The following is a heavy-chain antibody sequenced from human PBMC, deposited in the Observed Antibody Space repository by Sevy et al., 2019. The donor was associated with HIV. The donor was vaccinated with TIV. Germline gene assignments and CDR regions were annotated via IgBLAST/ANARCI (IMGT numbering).Heavy chain of an antibody. Sequence: GGSLRLSCAASGFTFSNYAVTWARQAPGKGLEWVSSITASGASTYYADSVKGRFSISRDNSKNTLSLQMNSLRAEDTALYYCTKGNDAYYYDYWGQGALVTVSS. CDR3: TKGNDAYYYDY. V-gene: IGHV3-23*01. CDR1: GFTFSNYA. D-gene: IGHD3-22*01. J-gene: IGHJ4*02. CDR2: ITASGAST.